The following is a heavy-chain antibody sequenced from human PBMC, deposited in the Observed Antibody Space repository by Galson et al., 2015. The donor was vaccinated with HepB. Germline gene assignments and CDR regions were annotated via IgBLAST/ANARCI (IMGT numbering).Heavy chain of an antibody. CDR1: GFTFSSYA. J-gene: IGHJ4*02. CDR2: ISGSGGST. V-gene: IGHV3-23*01. Sequence: SLRLSCAAPGFTFSSYAVTWVRQPPGQGLEWVSTISGSGGSTNSADSVKGRFNISRDNSKNTLYLQMNSLRAEDTAVYYCAKDRDFYDSSRQLDYWGQGTVVTVSS. D-gene: IGHD3-22*01. CDR3: AKDRDFYDSSRQLDY.